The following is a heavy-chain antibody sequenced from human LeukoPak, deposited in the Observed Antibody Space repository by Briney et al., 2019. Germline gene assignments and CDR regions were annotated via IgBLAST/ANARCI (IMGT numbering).Heavy chain of an antibody. J-gene: IGHJ4*02. D-gene: IGHD7-27*01. V-gene: IGHV3-49*04. CDR1: GFTFGDYA. CDR3: TRDRGSSTLGDY. CDR2: IRSKAFGETA. Sequence: GGSLRLSCTVSGFTFGDYAINWVRQAPGKGLEWVGFIRSKAFGETAEYAASVKGRFTISRDDPKSIAYLQMNSLKTEDTAVYYCTRDRGSSTLGDYWGQGTLVTVSS.